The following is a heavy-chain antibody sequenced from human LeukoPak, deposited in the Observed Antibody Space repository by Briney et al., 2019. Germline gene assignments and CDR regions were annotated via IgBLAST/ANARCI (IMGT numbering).Heavy chain of an antibody. CDR1: GYTFTSYD. J-gene: IGHJ6*03. CDR2: MNPNSGNT. Sequence: ASVKLCCKASGYTFTSYDINWVRQATGQGLEWMGWMNPNSGNTGYAQKFQGRVTITRNTSISTAYMELSSLRSEDTAVYYCARGPSRAARRPQNYYYYYMDVWGKGTTVTVSS. CDR3: ARGPSRAARRPQNYYYYYMDV. V-gene: IGHV1-8*03. D-gene: IGHD6-6*01.